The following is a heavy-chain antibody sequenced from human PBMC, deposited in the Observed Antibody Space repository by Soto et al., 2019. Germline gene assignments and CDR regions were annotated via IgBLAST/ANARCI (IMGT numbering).Heavy chain of an antibody. D-gene: IGHD2-2*01. Sequence: EVQLLESGGGLVQPGGSLRLSCAASGFTFSKYTMNWVRQAPGKGLEWVSGVSDSGAGTYYADSVKGRFTISRDNSKNIVFLHINSRRADAAAVYFCASDLAGWGTSSRGGFEPWGQGTLVTVSS. J-gene: IGHJ5*02. CDR2: VSDSGAGT. V-gene: IGHV3-23*01. CDR3: ASDLAGWGTSSRGGFEP. CDR1: GFTFSKYT.